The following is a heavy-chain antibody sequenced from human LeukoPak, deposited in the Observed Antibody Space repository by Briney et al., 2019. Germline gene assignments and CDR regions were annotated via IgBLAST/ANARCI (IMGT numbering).Heavy chain of an antibody. Sequence: SETLSLTCTVSGGSMSSYYWSWIRQPQGTGQEWIGYIYTSGSTSYNPSLKSRVTISVDTSKNQFSLRLSSLTAADTAVYYCARHRSPSASFDPWGQGTLVTVSS. CDR3: ARHRSPSASFDP. V-gene: IGHV4-4*09. J-gene: IGHJ5*02. CDR2: IYTSGST. CDR1: GGSMSSYY.